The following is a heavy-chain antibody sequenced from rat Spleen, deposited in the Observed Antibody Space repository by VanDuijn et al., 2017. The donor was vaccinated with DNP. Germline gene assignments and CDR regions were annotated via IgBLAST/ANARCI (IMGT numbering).Heavy chain of an antibody. CDR1: GFTFSDHY. J-gene: IGHJ3*01. D-gene: IGHD1-1*01. CDR2: ISTGGDNT. CDR3: ASLLLPNWFTY. V-gene: IGHV5S11*01. Sequence: EVRLVESGGDFVQPGGSLKLSCLASGFTFSDHYMAWVRQAPTKGLEWVASISTGGDNTYYRYSVKGRFTISRDNAKSTLYLQMDSLRSEETATYYCASLLLPNWFTYWGQGTLVTVSS.